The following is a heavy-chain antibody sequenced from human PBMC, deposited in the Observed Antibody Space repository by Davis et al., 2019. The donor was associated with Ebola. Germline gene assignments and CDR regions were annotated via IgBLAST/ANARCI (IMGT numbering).Heavy chain of an antibody. CDR2: INSGYHI. D-gene: IGHD2-8*01. CDR3: AKDGNAWSREV. J-gene: IGHJ3*01. V-gene: IGHV3-21*01. Sequence: PGGSLRLSCEASGFTFSSHSLSWVRQAPGKGLKWLSLINSGYHIYYTDSVKGRFTISRDNAKNSLYLQLNSQRVEDTAVYYCAKDGNAWSREVWGQGTLVVVSS. CDR1: GFTFSSHS.